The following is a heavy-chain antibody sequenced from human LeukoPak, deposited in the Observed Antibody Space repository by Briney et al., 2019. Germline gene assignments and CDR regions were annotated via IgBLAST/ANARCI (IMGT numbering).Heavy chain of an antibody. V-gene: IGHV1-18*03. J-gene: IGHJ5*02. CDR3: ASSRGDYYDRSGYYSP. Sequence: ASVKVSCKASGYTFSAYGVTWVRQAPGQGLEWMGWISAYNGNTNYAPNLQGRVTMTTDTSTSTAYMELRSLRSADMAVYYCASSRGDYYDRSGYYSPWGQGTLISVSS. D-gene: IGHD3-22*01. CDR1: GYTFSAYG. CDR2: ISAYNGNT.